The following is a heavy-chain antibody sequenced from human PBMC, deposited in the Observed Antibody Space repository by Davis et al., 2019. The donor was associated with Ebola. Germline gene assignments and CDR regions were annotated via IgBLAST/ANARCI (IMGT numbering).Heavy chain of an antibody. Sequence: PGGSLRLSCAASGFTFSSYGMHWVRQAPGKGLEWVAVLSYDGSNKYYADSVKGRFTISRDNSKNTLYLQMNSLRAEDTAVYYCARAYIAARSFDYWGQGTLVTVSS. J-gene: IGHJ4*02. V-gene: IGHV3-30*03. CDR2: LSYDGSNK. D-gene: IGHD6-6*01. CDR3: ARAYIAARSFDY. CDR1: GFTFSSYG.